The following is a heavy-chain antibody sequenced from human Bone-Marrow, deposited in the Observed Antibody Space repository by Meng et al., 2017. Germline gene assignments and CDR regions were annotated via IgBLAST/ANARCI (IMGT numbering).Heavy chain of an antibody. D-gene: IGHD4-11*01. CDR1: GGSFSDYY. CDR2: INHSGST. CDR3: ARGPTTMAHDFDY. J-gene: IGHJ4*02. V-gene: IGHV4-34*01. Sequence: VQLQQWGAGLLKPSATLSLTRVVSGGSFSDYYWSWLRQPPGKGLEWIGEINHSGSTNYSPSFESRATISVDTSQNNLSLKLSSVTAADSAVYYCARGPTTMAHDFDYWGQGTLVTVSS.